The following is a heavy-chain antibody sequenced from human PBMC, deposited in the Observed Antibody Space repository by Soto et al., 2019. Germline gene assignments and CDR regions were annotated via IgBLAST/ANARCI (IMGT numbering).Heavy chain of an antibody. CDR1: GFTFNKHA. Sequence: GGSLILSCVASGFTFNKHALAWVRHAPGKGLEWVSAISGSGSSTYDSDSVKGRFTISRDNSKNTVFLQMNSLRAEDTAVYYCAKGEGAVVPGTIDYWGQGALVTVSS. CDR2: ISGSGSST. J-gene: IGHJ4*02. V-gene: IGHV3-23*01. D-gene: IGHD2-2*01. CDR3: AKGEGAVVPGTIDY.